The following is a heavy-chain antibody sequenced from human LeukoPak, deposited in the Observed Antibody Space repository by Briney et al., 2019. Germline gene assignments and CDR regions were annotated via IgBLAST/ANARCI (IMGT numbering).Heavy chain of an antibody. V-gene: IGHV4-4*07. CDR2: IYTSGST. CDR1: GGSISSYY. Sequence: SETLSLTCTVCGGSISSYYWSWIRQPAGKGLEWIGRIYTSGSTNYNPSLKSRVTMSVDTSKNQFSLKLSSVTAADTAVYYCARWGSGYHHDALDIWGQGTMVTVSS. CDR3: ARWGSGYHHDALDI. D-gene: IGHD3-22*01. J-gene: IGHJ3*02.